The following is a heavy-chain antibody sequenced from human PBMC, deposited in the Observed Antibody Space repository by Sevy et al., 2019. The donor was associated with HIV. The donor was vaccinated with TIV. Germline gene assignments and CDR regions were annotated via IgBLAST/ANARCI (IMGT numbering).Heavy chain of an antibody. D-gene: IGHD2-21*02. Sequence: GGSLRLSCAASGFPFNDHAMHWVRQVPGKGLEWVAGISWNSRNIGYADSVKGRFTIARDNARHFVYLEMNSLRPEDKAFYYCAMDINRSCDGVNCYSYYYYFYGLDVWGQGTTVTVSS. J-gene: IGHJ6*02. V-gene: IGHV3-9*01. CDR1: GFPFNDHA. CDR2: ISWNSRNI. CDR3: AMDINRSCDGVNCYSYYYYFYGLDV.